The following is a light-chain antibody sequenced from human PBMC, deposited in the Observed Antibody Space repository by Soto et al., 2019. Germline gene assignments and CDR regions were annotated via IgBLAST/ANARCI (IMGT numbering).Light chain of an antibody. V-gene: IGLV1-44*01. CDR1: SSNIGSNT. J-gene: IGLJ3*02. CDR3: AAWDDSLNAGV. CDR2: SNN. Sequence: QPVLTQPPSASGTPGQRVTISCSGSSSNIGSNTVNWYQQLPGTAPKLLIYSNNQRPSGVPDRFSGSKSGTSASLAISGLQSEDEADYCCAAWDDSLNAGVFGGGTKLTVL.